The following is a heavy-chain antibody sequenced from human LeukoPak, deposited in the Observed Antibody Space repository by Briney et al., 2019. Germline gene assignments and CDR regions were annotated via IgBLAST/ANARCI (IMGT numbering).Heavy chain of an antibody. CDR3: ARGRSGFSSGSYYEYYYYMDV. CDR2: IYTSGST. D-gene: IGHD1-26*01. CDR1: ADSINSNNYY. J-gene: IGHJ6*03. V-gene: IGHV4-61*02. Sequence: SQTLSLTCTVSADSINSNNYYWNWIRQAAGKRLEWIGRIYTSGSTNYNPSLKSRVTISVDTSRYQFSLTLRSVIAADTAVYYCARGRSGFSSGSYYEYYYYMDVWGKGTTVTVSS.